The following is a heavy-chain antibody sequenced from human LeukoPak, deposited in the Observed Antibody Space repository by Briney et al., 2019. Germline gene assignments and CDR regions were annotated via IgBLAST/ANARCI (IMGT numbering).Heavy chain of an antibody. CDR2: ISSSSSNI. D-gene: IGHD1-1*01. Sequence: KSGGSLRLSCAASGFTFSSYSMNWVRQAPGKGLEWVSSISSSSSNIYYADSVKGRFTISRDNAKNSLYLQMNSLRVEDTAVYYCARCTTGRTFGSLREIKRSREIDYWGRGTLVTVSS. CDR1: GFTFSSYS. J-gene: IGHJ4*02. V-gene: IGHV3-21*01. CDR3: ARCTTGRTFGSLREIKRSREIDY.